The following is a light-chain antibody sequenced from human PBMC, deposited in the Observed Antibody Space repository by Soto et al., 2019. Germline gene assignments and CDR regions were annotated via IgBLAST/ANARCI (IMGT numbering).Light chain of an antibody. Sequence: DIPMTQSPSSLSASVGDRVTIPCRASQSISSYLNCHQQKPGSAPRLLISAASSLQSGVPSRFSGSGSGTDFTITISGLQHADFATYFSQPSYSTPNTFCQGNKLEVK. V-gene: IGKV1-39*01. J-gene: IGKJ2*01. CDR3: QPSYSTPNT. CDR2: AAS. CDR1: QSISSY.